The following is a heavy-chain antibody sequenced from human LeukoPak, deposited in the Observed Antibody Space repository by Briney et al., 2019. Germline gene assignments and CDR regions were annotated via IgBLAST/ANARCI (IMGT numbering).Heavy chain of an antibody. V-gene: IGHV5-51*01. CDR3: ARTGYDSGYHYYYYGMDV. J-gene: IGHJ6*02. D-gene: IGHD3-10*01. Sequence: GESLKISCKGSGYSFTSYWIGWVRQMPGKGLEWMGIIYPGDSDTRYSPSFQGQVTISADKSISTAYLQWSSLKASDTAMYYCARTGYDSGYHYYYYGMDVWGQGTTVTVSS. CDR1: GYSFTSYW. CDR2: IYPGDSDT.